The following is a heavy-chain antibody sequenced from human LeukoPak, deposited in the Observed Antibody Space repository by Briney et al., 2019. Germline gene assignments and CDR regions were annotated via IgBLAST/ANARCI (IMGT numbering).Heavy chain of an antibody. CDR3: ARDQPNWFDP. V-gene: IGHV3-7*01. Sequence: GGSLRLSCAASGLTFSSFWMSWVRQAPGKGLEWVANIKRDGSEKYYVDSVKGRFTISRDNAKNSLYLQMNSLRAEDTAVYYCARDQPNWFDPWGQGTLVAVSS. CDR2: IKRDGSEK. J-gene: IGHJ5*02. CDR1: GLTFSSFW.